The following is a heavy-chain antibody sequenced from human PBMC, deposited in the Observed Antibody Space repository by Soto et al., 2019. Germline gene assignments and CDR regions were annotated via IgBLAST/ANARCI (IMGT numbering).Heavy chain of an antibody. V-gene: IGHV3-9*01. D-gene: IGHD5-18*01. Sequence: EVQLEESGGALVQPGRSLRLSCAASGFTFDDYAMYWVRQVLGKGLEWVSSISWNSGNIDYADSVKGLFTTSGDNVKTFLYLQMNRLRPEDTALYYCVRSKGGYSYGPPFDYWGQGTLVTVSS. CDR1: GFTFDDYA. CDR3: VRSKGGYSYGPPFDY. J-gene: IGHJ4*02. CDR2: ISWNSGNI.